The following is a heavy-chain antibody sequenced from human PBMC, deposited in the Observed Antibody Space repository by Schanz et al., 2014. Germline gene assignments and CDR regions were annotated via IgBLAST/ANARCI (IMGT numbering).Heavy chain of an antibody. CDR1: GFTFSSYA. CDR2: ISGGGGTT. Sequence: EVQLLESGGGLVQPGGSLRLSCAASGFTFSSYAMSWVRQAPGKGLEWVSAISGGGGTTYYADSVRGRFTISRDNAENTLFLQMNSLRAEDTAVYYCARKVVATIGGYYDNWGQGTLIAVSS. V-gene: IGHV3-23*01. J-gene: IGHJ4*02. D-gene: IGHD5-12*01. CDR3: ARKVVATIGGYYDN.